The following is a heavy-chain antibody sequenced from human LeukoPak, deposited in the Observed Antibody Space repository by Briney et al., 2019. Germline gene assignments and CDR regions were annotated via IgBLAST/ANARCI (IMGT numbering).Heavy chain of an antibody. CDR1: GFNVSTNY. CDR3: ARDLRKQGFWS. D-gene: IGHD3-3*01. J-gene: IGHJ4*02. Sequence: GGSLRLSCAASGFNVSTNYMSWVHQAPGRGLEWVSTIYSGERTDYADSVKDRFTISRDKTMNTLYLQMSSLRVEDTAVYYCARDLRKQGFWSWGQGTLVTVSS. V-gene: IGHV3-66*01. CDR2: IYSGERT.